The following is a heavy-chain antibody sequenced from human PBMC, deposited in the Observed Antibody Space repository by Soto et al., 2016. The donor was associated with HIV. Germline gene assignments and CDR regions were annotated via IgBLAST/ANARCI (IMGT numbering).Heavy chain of an antibody. Sequence: QVQLVQSGTEVKGPGASVKVSCKASGYTFTGFSMHWVRQAPGQGLEWMGIINPSGGSTSYAQKFQGRVTMTRDTPTSTVYMELSSLRSDDTAVYYCARGIVVATSGDYYYYMDVWGKGTTVTVSS. V-gene: IGHV1-46*01. CDR3: ARGIVVATSGDYYYYMDV. D-gene: IGHD3-22*01. CDR1: GYTFTGFS. CDR2: INPSGGST. J-gene: IGHJ6*03.